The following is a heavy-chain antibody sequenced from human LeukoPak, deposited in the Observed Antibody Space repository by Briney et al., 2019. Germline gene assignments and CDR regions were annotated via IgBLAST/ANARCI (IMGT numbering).Heavy chain of an antibody. CDR3: ARGRWRQYYFDY. CDR2: ISHDGRIK. D-gene: IGHD5-24*01. Sequence: GGSLRLSCATSGFSFNACPMHWVRQAPGKGLEWLTLISHDGRIKFYADSVKGRFTISRDNSKNTLHLEMSSLRTEDTAVYYCARGRWRQYYFDYWGQGTLVTVSS. V-gene: IGHV3-30*04. J-gene: IGHJ4*02. CDR1: GFSFNACP.